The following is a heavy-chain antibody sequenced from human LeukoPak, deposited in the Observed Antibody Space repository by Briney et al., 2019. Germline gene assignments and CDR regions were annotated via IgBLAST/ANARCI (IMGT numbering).Heavy chain of an antibody. D-gene: IGHD6-19*01. CDR2: IIPIFGTA. J-gene: IGHJ4*02. V-gene: IGHV1-69*05. CDR1: GCTFSSYA. CDR3: ARDPVTGTEGFDY. Sequence: ASVKVSCKASGCTFSSYAISWVRQAPGQGLEWMGGIIPIFGTANYAQKFQGRVTMTTDTSTTAAYMELRSLRSDDTAVYYCARDPVTGTEGFDYWGQGTLVTVFS.